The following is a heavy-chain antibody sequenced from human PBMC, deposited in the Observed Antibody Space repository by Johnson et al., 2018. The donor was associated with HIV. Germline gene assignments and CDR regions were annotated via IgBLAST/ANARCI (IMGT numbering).Heavy chain of an antibody. CDR2: ISYDETYK. CDR1: AFTLTNYA. CDR3: ARESTVTLLHQWAFDI. V-gene: IGHV3-30*14. D-gene: IGHD4-17*01. Sequence: QVYLVESGGGVVQPGRSLRLSCAASAFTLTNYAIHWVRHAPGKGLEWVAIISYDETYKDYADSVKGRFTISRDNSKNTLYLQMNSLRAEDTAVYYCARESTVTLLHQWAFDIWGQGTMVTVSS. J-gene: IGHJ3*02.